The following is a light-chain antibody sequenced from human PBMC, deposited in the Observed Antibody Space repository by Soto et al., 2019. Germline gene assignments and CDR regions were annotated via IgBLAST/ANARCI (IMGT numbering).Light chain of an antibody. Sequence: EIVLTQSPGTLSLSPGERATLSCRASETISSSYLAWYQQKPGQAPRLLIYGSSSRATGIPDRFSGSGSGKDFTLTISRLEPEDFAVYYCQQYGSSPITFGEGTRL. J-gene: IGKJ5*01. CDR1: ETISSSY. CDR3: QQYGSSPIT. V-gene: IGKV3-20*01. CDR2: GSS.